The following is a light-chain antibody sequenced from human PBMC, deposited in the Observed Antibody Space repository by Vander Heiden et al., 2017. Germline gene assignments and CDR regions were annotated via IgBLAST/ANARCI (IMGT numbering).Light chain of an antibody. CDR1: SSDVGGYNY. J-gene: IGLJ1*01. V-gene: IGLV2-14*01. Sequence: SPGQSITISCTGTSSDVGGYNYVSWYQHHPGKAPKLMIYEVTNRPSGVSNRFSGSKSGNTASLTISGLQAEDEANYYCSSYTSSSTLVFGTGTKVTVL. CDR3: SSYTSSSTLV. CDR2: EVT.